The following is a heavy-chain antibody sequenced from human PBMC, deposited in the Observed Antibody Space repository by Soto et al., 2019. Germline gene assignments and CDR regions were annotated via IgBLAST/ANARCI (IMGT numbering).Heavy chain of an antibody. CDR3: ATKLWWRAGDAFDI. CDR1: GGSISSHY. J-gene: IGHJ3*02. D-gene: IGHD2-21*01. CDR2: IYTSGST. Sequence: NPSETLSLTCTVSGGSISSHYWSWIRQPAGKGLEWIGRIYTSGSTNYNPSLKSRVTMSVDTSKNQFSLKLSSVTAADTAVYYCATKLWWRAGDAFDIWGQGTMVTVSS. V-gene: IGHV4-4*07.